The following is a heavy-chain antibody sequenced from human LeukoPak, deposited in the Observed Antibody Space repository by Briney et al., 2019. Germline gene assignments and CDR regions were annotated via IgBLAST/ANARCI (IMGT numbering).Heavy chain of an antibody. Sequence: GGSLRLSCAASGFTLDDYGMSWVRQAPGKGLEWVSGIGWSGSSTGYADSVKGRFTISIDNAKNSLYLQLNSLRAEDTAFYYCARDRAGGWYRGDYDYWGQGTLVTVSS. CDR3: ARDRAGGWYRGDYDY. V-gene: IGHV3-20*04. CDR1: GFTLDDYG. D-gene: IGHD6-19*01. J-gene: IGHJ4*02. CDR2: IGWSGSST.